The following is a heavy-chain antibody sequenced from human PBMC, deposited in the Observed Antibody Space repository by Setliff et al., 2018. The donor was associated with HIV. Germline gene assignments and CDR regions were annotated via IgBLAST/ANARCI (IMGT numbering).Heavy chain of an antibody. V-gene: IGHV1-2*02. Sequence: ASVKVSCKASGGTFNSYAFTWVRQAPGQGLEWMAWISPNSGYTLFAQKFQDRVTMTRDTSISTAYMELSRLRSDDTAVYYCARDLYSNYLYYYYMDVWGKGTTVTVSS. J-gene: IGHJ6*03. CDR3: ARDLYSNYLYYYYMDV. CDR1: GGTFNSYA. CDR2: ISPNSGYT. D-gene: IGHD4-4*01.